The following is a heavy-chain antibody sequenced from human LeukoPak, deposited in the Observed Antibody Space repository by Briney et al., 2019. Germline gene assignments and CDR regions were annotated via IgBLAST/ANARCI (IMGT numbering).Heavy chain of an antibody. Sequence: SETLSLTCTVSGGSISSSSYYWGWIRQPPGKGLEWIGSIYYSGSTYYNPSLKSRVTISVDTSKNQFSLKLSSVTAADTAVYYCARQRGLPYIDYWGQGPLVTVSS. D-gene: IGHD2-2*01. CDR1: GGSISSSSYY. J-gene: IGHJ4*02. V-gene: IGHV4-39*01. CDR3: ARQRGLPYIDY. CDR2: IYYSGST.